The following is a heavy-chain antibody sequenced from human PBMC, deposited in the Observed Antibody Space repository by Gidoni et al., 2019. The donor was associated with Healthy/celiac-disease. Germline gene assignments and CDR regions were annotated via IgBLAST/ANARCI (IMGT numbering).Heavy chain of an antibody. D-gene: IGHD3-22*01. CDR3: AKELSFYDSSGFADDY. CDR1: GFTFSSYA. CDR2: ISGSGGST. Sequence: EVQLLESGGGLVQPGGSLRLSCAASGFTFSSYAMSWVRQAPGKGLEWVSAISGSGGSTYYADSVKGRFTISRDNSKNTLYLQMNSLRAEDTAVYYCAKELSFYDSSGFADDYWGQGTLVTVSS. J-gene: IGHJ4*02. V-gene: IGHV3-23*01.